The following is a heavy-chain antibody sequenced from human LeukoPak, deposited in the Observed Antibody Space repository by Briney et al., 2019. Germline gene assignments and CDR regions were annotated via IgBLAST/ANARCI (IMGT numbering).Heavy chain of an antibody. J-gene: IGHJ2*01. CDR1: GGSFSGYY. V-gene: IGHV4-34*01. D-gene: IGHD6-6*01. CDR2: INHSGST. Sequence: SETLSLTCAVYGGSFSGYYWSWIRQPPGKGLEWIGEINHSGSTNYNPSLKSRVTISVDTSKNQFSLKLSSVTAADTAVYYCASLVYSSSSAWYFDLWGCGTLVTVSS. CDR3: ASLVYSSSSAWYFDL.